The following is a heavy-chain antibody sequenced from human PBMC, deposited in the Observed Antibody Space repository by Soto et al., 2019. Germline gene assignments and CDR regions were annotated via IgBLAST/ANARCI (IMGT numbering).Heavy chain of an antibody. D-gene: IGHD3-22*01. V-gene: IGHV3-30-3*01. CDR1: GFTFSSYA. CDR2: ISYDGSNK. Sequence: QVQLVESGGGVVQPGRSLRLSCAASGFTFSSYAMHWVRQAPGKGLEWVAVISYDGSNKYYADSVKGRFTISRDNTKNTLYLQMSSLRAEDTAVYYCARDGSGDSNGYYGYAFDIWGQGTMVTVSS. CDR3: ARDGSGDSNGYYGYAFDI. J-gene: IGHJ3*02.